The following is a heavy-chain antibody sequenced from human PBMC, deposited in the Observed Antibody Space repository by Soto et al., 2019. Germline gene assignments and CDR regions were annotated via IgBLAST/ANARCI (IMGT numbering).Heavy chain of an antibody. V-gene: IGHV3-73*02. CDR1: GFTFSGSA. Sequence: EVQLVESGGGLVQPGGSLKLSCAASGFTFSGSAMHWVRQASGKGLEWVGRIRSKANSYATAYAASVKGRFTISRDDSKNTAYLQMNSRKTEDKAVYYCTLGSSDFDYWGQGTLVTVSS. CDR2: IRSKANSYAT. CDR3: TLGSSDFDY. J-gene: IGHJ4*02. D-gene: IGHD1-26*01.